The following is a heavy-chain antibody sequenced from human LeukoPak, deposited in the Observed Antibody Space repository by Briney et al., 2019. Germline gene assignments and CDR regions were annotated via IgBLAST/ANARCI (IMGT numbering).Heavy chain of an antibody. Sequence: GGSLRLACAVSGLTFTNVWASWVRQAPGKGREWVGRIKNKGEGETTHYAAPVKGRFTISRHESEHTLFLQMHSLETEDTALYYCVWNSEHYFDFWGQGSLVTVSS. CDR3: VWNSEHYFDF. CDR1: GLTFTNVW. J-gene: IGHJ4*02. CDR2: IKNKGEGETT. D-gene: IGHD1-7*01. V-gene: IGHV3-15*01.